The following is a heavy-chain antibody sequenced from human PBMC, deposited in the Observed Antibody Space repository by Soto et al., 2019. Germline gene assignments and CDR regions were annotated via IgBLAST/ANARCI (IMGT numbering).Heavy chain of an antibody. CDR1: GGTFSSYA. J-gene: IGHJ4*02. V-gene: IGHV1-69*13. D-gene: IGHD3-3*01. CDR2: IIPIFGTA. Sequence: ASVKVSFKASGGTFSSYAISWVRQAPGQGLEWMGGIIPIFGTANYAQKFQGRVTITADESTSTAYMELSRLRSDDTAVYYCAREELGVVDYWGQGTLVTVSS. CDR3: AREELGVVDY.